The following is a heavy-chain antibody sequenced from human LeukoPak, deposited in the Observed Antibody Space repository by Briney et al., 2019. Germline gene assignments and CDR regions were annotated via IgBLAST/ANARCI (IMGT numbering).Heavy chain of an antibody. D-gene: IGHD6-19*01. Sequence: GGSLRLSCTASGFTFSSYGMHWVRQAPGKGLEWVAFIRYDGSNRYYADSVKGRFTISRDNDKNTLYLQLNSLRVEDTALYYCARGGKIALAGTRSSQYFQHWGQGTLVTVSS. V-gene: IGHV3-30*02. CDR1: GFTFSSYG. CDR2: IRYDGSNR. CDR3: ARGGKIALAGTRSSQYFQH. J-gene: IGHJ1*01.